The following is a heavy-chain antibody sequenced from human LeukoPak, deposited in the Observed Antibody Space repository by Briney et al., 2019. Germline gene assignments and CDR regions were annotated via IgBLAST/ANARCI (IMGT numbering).Heavy chain of an antibody. CDR2: IYYSGST. J-gene: IGHJ4*02. Sequence: SETLSLTCTVSGGSISSGGYYWSWIRQHPGKGLEWIGYIYYSGSTYYNPSLKSRVTISVDTSKNQFSLKLSSVTAADTAVYYCAREIRFLEWCLDYWGQGTLVTVSS. CDR3: AREIRFLEWCLDY. D-gene: IGHD3-3*01. V-gene: IGHV4-31*03. CDR1: GGSISSGGYY.